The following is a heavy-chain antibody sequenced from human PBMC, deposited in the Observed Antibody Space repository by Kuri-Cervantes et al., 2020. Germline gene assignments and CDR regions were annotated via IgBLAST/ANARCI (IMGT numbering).Heavy chain of an antibody. J-gene: IGHJ6*03. V-gene: IGHV7-4-1*01. D-gene: IGHD6-6*01. CDR3: ARADSSSYYYYMDV. Sequence: ASVKVSCKAAGYTFTSYDMYWVRQAPGHGLEWMGWINTNTGNPTYSQGLTGRFVFSLYSSVSTAYLQICSLKAEDTAVYYCARADSSSYYYYMDVWGKGTTVTVSS. CDR2: INTNTGNP. CDR1: GYTFTSYD.